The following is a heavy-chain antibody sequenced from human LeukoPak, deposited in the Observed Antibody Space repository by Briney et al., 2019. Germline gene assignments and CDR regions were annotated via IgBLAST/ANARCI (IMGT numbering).Heavy chain of an antibody. Sequence: GGSLRLSCAASGFTFSSYAMSWVRQAPGKGLEWVSAISGSGGSTYYADSVKGRFTISRDNSKNTLYLQMNSLRAEDTAVYYCAKDSYGYYGSGSYFAYWGQGTLVTVSS. CDR1: GFTFSSYA. CDR3: AKDSYGYYGSGSYFAY. J-gene: IGHJ4*02. CDR2: ISGSGGST. D-gene: IGHD3-10*01. V-gene: IGHV3-23*01.